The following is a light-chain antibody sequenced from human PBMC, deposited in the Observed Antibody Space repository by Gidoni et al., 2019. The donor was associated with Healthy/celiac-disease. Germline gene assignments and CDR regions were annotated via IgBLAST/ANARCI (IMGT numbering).Light chain of an antibody. J-gene: IGKJ1*01. CDR1: QSISSY. CDR2: AAS. CDR3: QQSYSNPPT. V-gene: IGKV1-39*01. Sequence: DIPMTQSPSSLSASVGDRVTITCRASQSISSYLNWYQQKPGKAPKLLIYAASSLQSGVPPRFSGSGSGTDFTLTISSLQPEDFATYYCQQSYSNPPTVGQGTKVEIK.